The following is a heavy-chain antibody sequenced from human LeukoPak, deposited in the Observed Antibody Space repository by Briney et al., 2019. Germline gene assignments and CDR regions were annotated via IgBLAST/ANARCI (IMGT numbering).Heavy chain of an antibody. J-gene: IGHJ4*02. V-gene: IGHV3-9*01. CDR2: ISWNSGSI. Sequence: PGGSLRLSCAASGFTFDDYAMHWVRQAPGKGLEWVSGISWNSGSIGYADSVKGRFTISRDNAKNSLYLQMNSLGAEDTALYYCAKDMAGGIAVAGTGFDYWGQGTLVTVSS. D-gene: IGHD6-19*01. CDR1: GFTFDDYA. CDR3: AKDMAGGIAVAGTGFDY.